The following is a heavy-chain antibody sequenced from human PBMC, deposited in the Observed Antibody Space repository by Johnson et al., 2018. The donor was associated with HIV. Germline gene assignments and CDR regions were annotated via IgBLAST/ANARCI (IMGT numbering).Heavy chain of an antibody. Sequence: QVQLVESGGGLVKPGGSLRLSCAASGFTFSDYYMSWIRQAPGKGLEWVAVISYDGSNKYYADSVKGRFTISRDNSKNTLYLQMNSLRAEDTAVHYCAKVRYYDRDAFDIWGQGTMVTVSS. CDR3: AKVRYYDRDAFDI. CDR1: GFTFSDYY. D-gene: IGHD3-22*01. CDR2: ISYDGSNK. J-gene: IGHJ3*02. V-gene: IGHV3-30*18.